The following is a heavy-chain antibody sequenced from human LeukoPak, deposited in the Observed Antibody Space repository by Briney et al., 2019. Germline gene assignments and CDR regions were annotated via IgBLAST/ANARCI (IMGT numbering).Heavy chain of an antibody. CDR1: GASISSNNW. J-gene: IGHJ6*03. CDR3: ARVFAYGGYWYYMDV. D-gene: IGHD3-3*01. V-gene: IGHV4-4*02. CDR2: IYHSGST. Sequence: SGTLSLTCAVSGASISSNNWWWSWVRQPPGKGLEWIGEIYHSGSTNYNPSLKSRVTMSIDTSKNQFSLKLSSVTAADMAVYYCARVFAYGGYWYYMDVWGKGTTVTVSS.